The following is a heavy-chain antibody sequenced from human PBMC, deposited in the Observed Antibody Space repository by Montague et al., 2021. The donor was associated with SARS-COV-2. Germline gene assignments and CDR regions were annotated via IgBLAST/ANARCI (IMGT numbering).Heavy chain of an antibody. CDR2: IYYSGNT. CDR3: ARGVIAAPGYFDY. J-gene: IGHJ4*02. CDR1: GDSVSSGAYY. V-gene: IGHV4-61*08. D-gene: IGHD2-15*01. Sequence: SETLSLTCTVSGDSVSSGAYYWSWIRQPPGKGLEWIAYIYYSGNTYYNPSLKSRVALSVDTSKKQFSLNLTSVTAADTATYYCARGVIAAPGYFDYWGQGTLVTVSS.